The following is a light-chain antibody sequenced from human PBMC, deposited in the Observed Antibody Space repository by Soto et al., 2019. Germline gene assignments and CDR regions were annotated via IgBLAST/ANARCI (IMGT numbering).Light chain of an antibody. CDR3: LQEYNYPLT. Sequence: AIPMTQSPSSLSESVGDRVTITCRASQGIRNDLGWYQQKPGKAPKLLIYAASSLQSGVPSRFSGSGSGTDFTLTISSPQPEDFATYYSLQEYNYPLTFGGWTKGEIK. CDR1: QGIRND. CDR2: AAS. J-gene: IGKJ4*01. V-gene: IGKV1-6*01.